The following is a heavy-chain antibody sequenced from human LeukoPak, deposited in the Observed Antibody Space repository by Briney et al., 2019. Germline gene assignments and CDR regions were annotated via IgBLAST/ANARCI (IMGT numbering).Heavy chain of an antibody. CDR3: ARSNTQRTWIQLWLYYYYMDV. CDR2: INPNSGGT. CDR1: GYTFTGYY. Sequence: ASVKVSCKASGYTFTGYYMHWVRQAPGQGLEWMGWINPNSGGTNYAQKFQGRVTMTRDTSISTAYMELSSLRSEDTAVYYCARSNTQRTWIQLWLYYYYMDVWGKGTTVTVSS. D-gene: IGHD5-18*01. J-gene: IGHJ6*03. V-gene: IGHV1-2*02.